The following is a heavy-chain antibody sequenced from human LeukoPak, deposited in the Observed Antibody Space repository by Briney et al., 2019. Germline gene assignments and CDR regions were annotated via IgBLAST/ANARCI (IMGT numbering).Heavy chain of an antibody. D-gene: IGHD3-10*01. Sequence: GGSLRLSCAASGFNFRNYAMNWVRQAPGKGLEWVASIGVTDSITYYADSVEGRFTISRDDSKNTLSLQMNSLRAEDTAVYYCAKAHQPNYYFSPDYWGQGTLVTVSS. J-gene: IGHJ4*02. V-gene: IGHV3-23*01. CDR2: IGVTDSIT. CDR1: GFNFRNYA. CDR3: AKAHQPNYYFSPDY.